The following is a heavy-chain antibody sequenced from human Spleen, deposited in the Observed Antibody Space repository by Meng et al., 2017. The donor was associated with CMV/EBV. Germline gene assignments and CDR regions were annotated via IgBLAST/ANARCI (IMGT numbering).Heavy chain of an antibody. Sequence: GESLKISCAASGFTFKSYAMSWVRQAPGKGLEWVSVISACGGDTYYADSVKGRFTISRDNSKNTLYLQVNSLRAEDTAVYYCASGVLGATRYYYYYYGMDVWGHGTTVTVSS. D-gene: IGHD1-26*01. CDR1: GFTFKSYA. J-gene: IGHJ6*02. CDR2: ISACGGDT. CDR3: ASGVLGATRYYYYYYGMDV. V-gene: IGHV3-23*01.